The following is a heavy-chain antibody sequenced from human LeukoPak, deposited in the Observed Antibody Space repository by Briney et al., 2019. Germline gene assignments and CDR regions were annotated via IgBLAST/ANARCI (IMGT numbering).Heavy chain of an antibody. CDR3: ARDYSSGWPNFDY. D-gene: IGHD6-19*01. CDR1: GGTFSSYA. Sequence: SVKVSCKASGGTFSSYAISWVRQAPGQGLEWMGGIIPIFGTANYAQKLQGRVTMTTDTSTSTAYMELRSLRSDDTAVYYCARDYSSGWPNFDYWGQGTLVTVSS. V-gene: IGHV1-69*05. J-gene: IGHJ4*02. CDR2: IIPIFGTA.